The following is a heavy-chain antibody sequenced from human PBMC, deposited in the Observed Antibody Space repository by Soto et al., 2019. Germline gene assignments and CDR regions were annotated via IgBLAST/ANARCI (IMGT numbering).Heavy chain of an antibody. J-gene: IGHJ4*02. CDR1: GFTFSSYG. Sequence: GGSLRLSCAASGFTFSSYGMHWVRQAPGKGLEWVAVIWYDGSNKYYADSVKGRFTISRDNSKNTLYLQMNSLRAEDTAVYYCARDSKWYGSGLYIGYWGQGTLVTVSS. CDR2: IWYDGSNK. V-gene: IGHV3-33*01. D-gene: IGHD3-10*01. CDR3: ARDSKWYGSGLYIGY.